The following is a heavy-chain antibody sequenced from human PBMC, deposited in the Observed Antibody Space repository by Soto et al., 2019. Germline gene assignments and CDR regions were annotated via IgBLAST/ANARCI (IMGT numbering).Heavy chain of an antibody. CDR3: ARDRPPGSLYGMDA. V-gene: IGHV1-18*01. CDR1: GYIFTTYG. CDR2: ISADSGYT. Sequence: QIKLVQSGGEMERPGASVTVSCEASGYIFTTYGLSWVRQTPAHGLEWMGWISADSGYTQYAQFLQGRVTMTRDTSTNTGYMELRDLTSDDTGIYYYARDRPPGSLYGMDAWGQGTAVTVSS. J-gene: IGHJ6*02.